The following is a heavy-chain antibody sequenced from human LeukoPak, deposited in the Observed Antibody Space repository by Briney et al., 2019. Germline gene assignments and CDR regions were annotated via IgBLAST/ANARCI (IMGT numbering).Heavy chain of an antibody. V-gene: IGHV1-69*13. CDR3: ARPGVVVTRGDPHYYYYGMDV. J-gene: IGHJ6*02. CDR1: GGTFSSYA. Sequence: SVKVSCKASGGTFSSYAISWVRQAPGQGLEWMGGIIPIFGTANYAQKFQGRVTITADESTSTAYMELSSLRSEDTAVYYCARPGVVVTRGDPHYYYYGMDVWGQGTTVTVSS. CDR2: IIPIFGTA. D-gene: IGHD3-22*01.